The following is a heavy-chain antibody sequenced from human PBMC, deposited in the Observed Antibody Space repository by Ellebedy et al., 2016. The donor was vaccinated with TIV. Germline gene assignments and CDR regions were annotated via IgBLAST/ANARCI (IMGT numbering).Heavy chain of an antibody. J-gene: IGHJ4*02. CDR1: GYTFPSYG. D-gene: IGHD2/OR15-2a*01. CDR3: ARDPSNKYFDY. CDR2: ISTYNGTT. V-gene: IGHV1-18*04. Sequence: AASVKVSCKASGYTFPSYGISWARQAPGQGLEWMGWISTYNGTTIFAQSLQGRVTMTTDRTTSTAYMELRSLRSDDTAIYYCARDPSNKYFDYWGQGTLVTVSS.